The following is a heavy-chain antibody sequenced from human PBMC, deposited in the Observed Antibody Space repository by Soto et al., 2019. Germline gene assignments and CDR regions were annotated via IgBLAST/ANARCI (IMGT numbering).Heavy chain of an antibody. CDR1: GYTFTSYG. V-gene: IGHV1-18*01. CDR3: AGFDQVVVHDY. Sequence: QVQLVQSGAEVKKPGASVKVSCKASGYTFTSYGISWVRQAPGQGLEWMGWISAYNGNTNYAQKLQGRVTMTTDTPTSTAYMGRRSLGSNDTPVYSCAGFDQVVVHDYWGQGTLVTVSS. D-gene: IGHD3-22*01. CDR2: ISAYNGNT. J-gene: IGHJ4*02.